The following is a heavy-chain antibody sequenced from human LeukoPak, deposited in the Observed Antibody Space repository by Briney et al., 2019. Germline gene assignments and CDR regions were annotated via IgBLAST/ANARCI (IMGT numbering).Heavy chain of an antibody. V-gene: IGHV3-48*01. CDR2: ISSSSSTI. CDR1: GFTFSSYS. Sequence: PGGSLRLSCAASGFTFSSYSMNWVRQAPGKGLEWVSYISSSSSTIYYADSVKGRFTISRDNAKNSLYLQMNSLRAEDTAVYYCAKAGYSSGWTRYYGMDVWGQGTTVAVSS. J-gene: IGHJ6*02. D-gene: IGHD6-19*01. CDR3: AKAGYSSGWTRYYGMDV.